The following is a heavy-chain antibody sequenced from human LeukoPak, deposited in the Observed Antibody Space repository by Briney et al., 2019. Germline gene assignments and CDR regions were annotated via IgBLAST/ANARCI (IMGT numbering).Heavy chain of an antibody. CDR2: IWYDGSNK. Sequence: PGGSLRLSCAASGFTFSSYGMHWVRQAPGKGLEWVAVIWYDGSNKNYADSVKGRFTISRDNSKNTVYLQMNSMRAEDTAVYYCGRDPYEAYWGQGTLVTVSS. D-gene: IGHD5-12*01. V-gene: IGHV3-33*01. CDR3: GRDPYEAY. CDR1: GFTFSSYG. J-gene: IGHJ4*02.